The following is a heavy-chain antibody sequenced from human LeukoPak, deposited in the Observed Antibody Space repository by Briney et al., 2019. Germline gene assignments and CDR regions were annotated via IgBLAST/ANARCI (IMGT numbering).Heavy chain of an antibody. CDR1: GFTFSRYW. Sequence: PGGSLRLSCAASGFTFSRYWMSWVRQAPGKGLEWVANIKEDGSAKYYVDSVKGRFTISRDNAKNSLYLQMNSLRAEDTAVYYCAREGYCGGDCYGGVDYWGQGALVTVSS. CDR2: IKEDGSAK. CDR3: AREGYCGGDCYGGVDY. D-gene: IGHD2-21*01. J-gene: IGHJ4*02. V-gene: IGHV3-7*01.